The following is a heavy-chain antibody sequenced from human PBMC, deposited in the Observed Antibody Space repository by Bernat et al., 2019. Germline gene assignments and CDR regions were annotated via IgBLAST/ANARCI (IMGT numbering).Heavy chain of an antibody. V-gene: IGHV1-2*02. D-gene: IGHD2-21*02. CDR1: GYTFTDYY. J-gene: IGHJ4*02. CDR3: ARDRGDVAIV. CDR2: INPHSGAT. Sequence: QVQLVQSGAEVKKPAASVKVSCKASGYTFTDYYIQWVRQAPGQGLEWMGWINPHSGATNYAQKFQDRVTMTRDTSISTAYMELSRLRSDDAAVYYCARDRGDVAIVWGQGTLVTVSS.